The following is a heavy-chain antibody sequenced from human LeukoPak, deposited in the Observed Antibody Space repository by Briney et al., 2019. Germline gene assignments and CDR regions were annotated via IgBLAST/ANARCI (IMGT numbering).Heavy chain of an antibody. D-gene: IGHD1/OR15-1a*01. CDR1: GYIFTNHG. V-gene: IGHV1-3*01. J-gene: IGHJ4*02. CDR3: ARDGGGRYGTTLLDY. Sequence: ASVKVSCKASGYIFTNHGIHWVRQAPGQRLECMGWINAANGNIKYSPSFQGRVTFTGDISAGTVYMEMSSLRSEDTALYYCARDGGGRYGTTLLDYWGQGTLVTVSS. CDR2: INAANGNI.